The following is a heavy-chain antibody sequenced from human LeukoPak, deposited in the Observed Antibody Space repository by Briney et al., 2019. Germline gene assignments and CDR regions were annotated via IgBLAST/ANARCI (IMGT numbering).Heavy chain of an antibody. CDR2: IYENGGTT. CDR3: AKDFRIGYSAHFDY. J-gene: IGHJ4*02. CDR1: GFTFRSHA. Sequence: SGGSLRLSCVGSGFTFRSHAMSWVRQASEKGLEFVSGIYENGGTTYYADSVKGRFSISGDNSKNTLYLQMDSLRGEDTAVYYCAKDFRIGYSAHFDYWGQGALVTVSS. D-gene: IGHD2-21*01. V-gene: IGHV3-23*01.